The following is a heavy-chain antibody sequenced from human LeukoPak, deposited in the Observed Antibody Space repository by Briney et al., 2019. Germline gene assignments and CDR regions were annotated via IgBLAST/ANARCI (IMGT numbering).Heavy chain of an antibody. CDR3: ARTPSSQNAIGI. Sequence: GRSLRLSCAASGFTFSDYYMDWVRQAPGKGLEWVGRTRNKANSYTTEYAASVKGRFTISRDDSKNALYLQMNSLKTDDTAVYFCARTPSSQNAIGIWGQGTTVTVSS. V-gene: IGHV3-72*01. D-gene: IGHD2-2*01. CDR1: GFTFSDYY. J-gene: IGHJ3*02. CDR2: TRNKANSYTT.